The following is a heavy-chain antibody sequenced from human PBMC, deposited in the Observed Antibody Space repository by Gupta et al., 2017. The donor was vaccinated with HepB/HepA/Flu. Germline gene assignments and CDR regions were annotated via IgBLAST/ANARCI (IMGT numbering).Heavy chain of an antibody. J-gene: IGHJ4*02. CDR3: ARQSRMGCTSPSCQTDY. V-gene: IGHV4-39*01. D-gene: IGHD2-2*01. CDR1: GGSISSRSYY. Sequence: QLQLQESGPGLVKPSETLSLTCTVSGGSISSRSYYWGWIRQLPGKGLEWSGTIYYSGSTYYNPSLKSRVIISVDTSKNQFSRKLSSVTAADTAVFDCARQSRMGCTSPSCQTDYWGQGTRVTVSS. CDR2: IYYSGST.